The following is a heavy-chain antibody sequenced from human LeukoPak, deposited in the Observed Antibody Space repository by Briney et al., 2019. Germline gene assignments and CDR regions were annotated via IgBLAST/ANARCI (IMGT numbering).Heavy chain of an antibody. J-gene: IGHJ4*02. CDR1: GFTFSRYS. V-gene: IGHV3-21*01. CDR2: ISDGSRYT. D-gene: IGHD3-16*01. Sequence: GGSLRLSCEASGFTFSRYSMDWVRQTPGKGLEWVSSISDGSRYTYYADSVRGRFTISRDSAGNSLYLQMNSLRPEDTAMYYCARSGTRLGTDFDFWGQGTLVTVSS. CDR3: ARSGTRLGTDFDF.